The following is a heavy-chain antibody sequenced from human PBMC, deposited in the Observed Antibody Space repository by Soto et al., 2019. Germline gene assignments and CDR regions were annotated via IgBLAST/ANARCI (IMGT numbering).Heavy chain of an antibody. Sequence: ASVKVSCRASGFSFTGYYIHWLRQAPGQGLEWMGWINAHSGGTEYAQKFQGRVTLTRDTSIATAYLTLTSLTSDDTALYYCAKDLTRQLAYWLDPWGQGTLVTVSS. D-gene: IGHD6-6*01. CDR3: AKDLTRQLAYWLDP. V-gene: IGHV1-2*02. J-gene: IGHJ5*02. CDR1: GFSFTGYY. CDR2: INAHSGGT.